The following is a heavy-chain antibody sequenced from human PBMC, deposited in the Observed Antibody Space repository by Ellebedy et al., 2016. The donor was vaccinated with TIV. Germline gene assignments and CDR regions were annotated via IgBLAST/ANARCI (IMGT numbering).Heavy chain of an antibody. J-gene: IGHJ5*02. Sequence: GESLKISCVASGFALGTYDMHWVRQAPGKGLEWVAVISYDGSNKYYADSVKGRFIISRDNSENTPYLQMNSLTTEETAVYSCAGQGFYDTLTGDQGNWFDPWGQGTLVTVSS. V-gene: IGHV3-30*04. CDR1: GFALGTYD. CDR2: ISYDGSNK. CDR3: AGQGFYDTLTGDQGNWFDP. D-gene: IGHD3-9*01.